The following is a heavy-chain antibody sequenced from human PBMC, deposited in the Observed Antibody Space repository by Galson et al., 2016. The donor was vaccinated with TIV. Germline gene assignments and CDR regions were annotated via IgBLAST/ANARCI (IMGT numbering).Heavy chain of an antibody. V-gene: IGHV3-30*02. CDR1: GFTFRNFG. Sequence: SLRLSCAASGFTFRNFGMHWVRQAPGKGLEWVAFIRYDGTEKYFEDSVKGRFTISRDNSKNTLYLQMNNLRATDTAVFYCAKDGDDNSFLHPFNYFLDVWGKGTTVIVSS. D-gene: IGHD3-9*01. CDR3: AKDGDDNSFLHPFNYFLDV. J-gene: IGHJ6*04. CDR2: IRYDGTEK.